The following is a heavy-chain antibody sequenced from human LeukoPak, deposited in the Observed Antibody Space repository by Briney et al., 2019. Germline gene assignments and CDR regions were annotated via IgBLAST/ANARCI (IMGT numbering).Heavy chain of an antibody. CDR2: INPNSGGT. CDR1: GYTFTGYY. Sequence: GASVTVSCKASGYTFTGYYMHWVRQAPGQGLEWMGWINPNSGGTNYAQKFQGRVTMTRDTSIRTAYMELSRLRSDETAVYYCARDPIFRYFDWYPDYWGQRTLVTVSS. J-gene: IGHJ4*02. V-gene: IGHV1-2*02. D-gene: IGHD3-9*01. CDR3: ARDPIFRYFDWYPDY.